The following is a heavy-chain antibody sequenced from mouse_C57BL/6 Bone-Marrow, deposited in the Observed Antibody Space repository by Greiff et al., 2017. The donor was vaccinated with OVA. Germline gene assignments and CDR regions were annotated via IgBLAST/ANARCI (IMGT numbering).Heavy chain of an antibody. CDR2: FYPGSGSI. V-gene: IGHV1-62-2*01. CDR3: ARHEDGGSKGIYWYFDV. Sequence: QVQLKESGAELVKPGASVKLSCKASGYTFTEYTIHWVKQRSGQGLEWIGWFYPGSGSIKYNEKFKDKATLTADKSSSTVYMELSRLTSEDSAVYFCARHEDGGSKGIYWYFDVWGTGTTVTVSS. CDR1: GYTFTEYT. J-gene: IGHJ1*03. D-gene: IGHD1-3*01.